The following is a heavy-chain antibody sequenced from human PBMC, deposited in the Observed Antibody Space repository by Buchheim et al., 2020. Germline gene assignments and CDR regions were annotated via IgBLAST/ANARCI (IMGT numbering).Heavy chain of an antibody. CDR1: GGSISSSSFY. Sequence: QLQLQESGPGLVKPSETLSLTCNVSGGSISSSSFYWGWMHQPPGKGLEWIGSLYNSGSPYYNSSLKSRVTISVQTSKNQFSLRLTSVTAADTAVYYCASGWNAIDYWGQGTL. CDR3: ASGWNAIDY. CDR2: LYNSGSP. D-gene: IGHD1-1*01. J-gene: IGHJ4*02. V-gene: IGHV4-39*01.